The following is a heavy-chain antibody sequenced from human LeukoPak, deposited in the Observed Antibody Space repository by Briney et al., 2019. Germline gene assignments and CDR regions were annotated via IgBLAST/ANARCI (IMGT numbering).Heavy chain of an antibody. CDR2: FDPEDGET. J-gene: IGHJ4*02. CDR1: GYTLTELS. Sequence: ASVKVSCKVSGYTLTELSMHWVRQAPGKGLEWMGGFDPEDGETIYAQKFQGRVTMTEDTSTDTAYMELSSLRSEGTAVYYCATSMTTVVTYFDYWGQGTLVTVSS. V-gene: IGHV1-24*01. D-gene: IGHD4-23*01. CDR3: ATSMTTVVTYFDY.